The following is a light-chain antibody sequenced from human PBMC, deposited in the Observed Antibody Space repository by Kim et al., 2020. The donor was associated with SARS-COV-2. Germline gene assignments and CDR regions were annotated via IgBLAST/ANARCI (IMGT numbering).Light chain of an antibody. CDR2: SAS. Sequence: DIQMTQSPSSLSASVGDRVTITCRASQGIRDDLSWYQQKPGQAPERLIFSASRLQSGVPSRFSGSGSETEFTLTISSLQPEDLANYYCLQHNSHPPTFGQGTKVDIK. CDR1: QGIRDD. CDR3: LQHNSHPPT. V-gene: IGKV1-17*01. J-gene: IGKJ1*01.